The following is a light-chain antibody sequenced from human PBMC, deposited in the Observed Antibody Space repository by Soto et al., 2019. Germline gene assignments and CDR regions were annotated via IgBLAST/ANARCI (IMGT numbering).Light chain of an antibody. J-gene: IGKJ2*01. Sequence: EIVLTQSPGTLSLSPGERATLSCRASQSVRSDYLAWYQQKPGPAPSLLIYGASTRATGIPDRFSGSGSGTDFTLTITRLETEDFAVYYCHQYGISPGTFGQGTKLEIK. V-gene: IGKV3-20*01. CDR1: QSVRSDY. CDR3: HQYGISPGT. CDR2: GAS.